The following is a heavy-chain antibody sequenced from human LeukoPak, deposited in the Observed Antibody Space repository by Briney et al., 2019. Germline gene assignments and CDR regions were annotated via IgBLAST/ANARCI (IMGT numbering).Heavy chain of an antibody. Sequence: SETLSLTCTVSGGSISSSSYYWGWIRQPPGKGLEWIGSIYYSGSTYYNPSLKSRVTISVDTSKNQFSLKLSSVTAADAAVYYCARAGSYYDFWSGYYTTNWFDPWGQGTLVTVSS. CDR2: IYYSGST. V-gene: IGHV4-39*01. CDR1: GGSISSSSYY. CDR3: ARAGSYYDFWSGYYTTNWFDP. D-gene: IGHD3-3*01. J-gene: IGHJ5*02.